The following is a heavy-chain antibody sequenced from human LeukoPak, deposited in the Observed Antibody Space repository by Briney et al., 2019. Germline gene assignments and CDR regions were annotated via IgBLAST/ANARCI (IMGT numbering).Heavy chain of an antibody. Sequence: TGGSLRLSCAASGFTFSSYWMHWVRQAPGKGLVWDSRINNDGSSTSYADSVKGRFTISRDNAKNTLYLQMNSLRAEDTAVYYCARGRIYYFDYRGQGTLVTVSS. CDR1: GFTFSSYW. V-gene: IGHV3-74*01. J-gene: IGHJ4*02. CDR3: ARGRIYYFDY. CDR2: INNDGSST.